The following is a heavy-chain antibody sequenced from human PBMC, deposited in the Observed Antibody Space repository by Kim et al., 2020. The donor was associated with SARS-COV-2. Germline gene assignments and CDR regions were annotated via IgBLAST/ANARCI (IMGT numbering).Heavy chain of an antibody. CDR3: ARGEYYYDSSGYPEYFQH. V-gene: IGHV7-4-1*02. J-gene: IGHJ1*01. CDR1: GYTFTSYA. Sequence: ASVKVSCKASGYTFTSYAMNWVRQAPGQGLEWMGWINTNTGNPTYAQGFTGRFVFSLDTSVSTAYLQISSLKAEDTAVYYCARGEYYYDSSGYPEYFQHWGQGTLVTVSS. CDR2: INTNTGNP. D-gene: IGHD3-22*01.